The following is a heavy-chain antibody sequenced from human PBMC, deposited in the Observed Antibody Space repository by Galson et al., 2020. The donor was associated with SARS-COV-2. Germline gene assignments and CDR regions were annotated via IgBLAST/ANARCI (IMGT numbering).Heavy chain of an antibody. J-gene: IGHJ4*02. D-gene: IGHD2-15*01. V-gene: IGHV3-33*06. CDR3: AKDRRLLIPRYYFDY. CDR2: IWYDGSNK. CDR1: GFTFSSYG. Sequence: GGSLRLSCAASGFTFSSYGMHWVRQAPGKGLEWVAVIWYDGSNKYYADSVKGLFTISRDNSKNTLYLQMNSLRAEDTAVYYCAKDRRLLIPRYYFDYWGQGTLVTVSS.